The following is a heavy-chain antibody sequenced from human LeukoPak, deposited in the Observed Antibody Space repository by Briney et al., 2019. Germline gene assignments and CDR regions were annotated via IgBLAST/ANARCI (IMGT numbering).Heavy chain of an antibody. Sequence: SETLSLTCAVYGGSFSGYYWSWIRQPPGKGLEWIGEINHSGSTNYNPSLKSRVTISADTSKNQFSLKLSSVTAADTAVYYCARLANWRFGGDYWGQGTLVTVSS. CDR1: GGSFSGYY. CDR2: INHSGST. V-gene: IGHV4-34*01. CDR3: ARLANWRFGGDY. J-gene: IGHJ4*02. D-gene: IGHD1-20*01.